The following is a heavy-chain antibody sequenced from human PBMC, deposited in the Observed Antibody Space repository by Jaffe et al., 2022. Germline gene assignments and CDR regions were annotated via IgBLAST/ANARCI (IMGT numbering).Heavy chain of an antibody. V-gene: IGHV3-23*01. J-gene: IGHJ4*02. D-gene: IGHD2-8*02. CDR1: GFTFSSYA. Sequence: EVQLLESGGGLVQPGGSLRLSCAASGFTFSSYAMSWVRQAPGKGLEWVSAISGSGGSTYYADSVKGRFTISRDNSKNTLYLQMNSLRAEDTAVYYCAKSTYCTGGVCFVSGGFDYWGQGTLVTVSS. CDR2: ISGSGGST. CDR3: AKSTYCTGGVCFVSGGFDY.